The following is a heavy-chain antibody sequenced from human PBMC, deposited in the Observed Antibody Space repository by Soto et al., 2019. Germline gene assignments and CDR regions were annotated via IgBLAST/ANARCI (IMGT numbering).Heavy chain of an antibody. CDR3: AKAPNYGDYVYGNDY. V-gene: IGHV3-23*01. Sequence: GGSLRLSCAASGFTFSSYAMSWVRQAPGKGLEWVSAISGSGGSTYYADSVKGRFTISRDNSKNTLYLQMNSLRAEDMAVYYCAKAPNYGDYVYGNDYWGQGTLVTVSS. CDR1: GFTFSSYA. J-gene: IGHJ4*02. D-gene: IGHD4-17*01. CDR2: ISGSGGST.